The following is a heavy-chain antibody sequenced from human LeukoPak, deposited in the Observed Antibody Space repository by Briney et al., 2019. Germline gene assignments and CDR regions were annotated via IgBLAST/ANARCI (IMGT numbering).Heavy chain of an antibody. CDR3: ARDRHGYCSGGSCPFAGY. J-gene: IGHJ4*02. Sequence: GGSLRLSCAASGFTFSSYWMSWVRQAPGKGLEWVANIKQDGSEKYYVDSVKGRFTISRDNAKNSLYLQMNSLRAEDTAVYYCARDRHGYCSGGSCPFAGYWGQGTLVTVSS. CDR2: IKQDGSEK. D-gene: IGHD2-15*01. V-gene: IGHV3-7*01. CDR1: GFTFSSYW.